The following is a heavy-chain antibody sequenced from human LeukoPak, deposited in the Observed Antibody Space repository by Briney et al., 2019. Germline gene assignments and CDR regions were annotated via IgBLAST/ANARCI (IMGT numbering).Heavy chain of an antibody. CDR3: ARGDTLSDLNAFDI. J-gene: IGHJ3*02. V-gene: IGHV3-48*02. CDR1: GFTCSSYT. CDR2: ITVSSTT. Sequence: PGGSLRLSCAASGFTCSSYTMNWVRQAPGKGLEWLSYITVSSTTYYIDSVQGRFTISRDNAKNSLYLQMNSLRDGDTAVYYCARGDTLSDLNAFDIWGQGTMVTVSS. D-gene: IGHD2/OR15-2a*01.